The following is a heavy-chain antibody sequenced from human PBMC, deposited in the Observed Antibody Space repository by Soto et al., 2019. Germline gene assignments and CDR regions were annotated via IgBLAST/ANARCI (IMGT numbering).Heavy chain of an antibody. V-gene: IGHV4-31*03. CDR1: GGSIISGGYY. CDR2: IYYSGST. J-gene: IGHJ6*02. CDR3: ARESRGYYYYYGMDV. D-gene: IGHD3-16*01. Sequence: SETLSLTCTVSGGSIISGGYYFICIRQHPWNGLELIGYIYYSGSTYYNPSLKSRVTISVDTSKNQFSLKLSSVTAADTAVYYCARESRGYYYYYGMDVWGQGTTVTVSS.